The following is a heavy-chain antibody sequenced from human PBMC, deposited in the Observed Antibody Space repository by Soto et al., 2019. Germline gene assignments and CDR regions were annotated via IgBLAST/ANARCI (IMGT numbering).Heavy chain of an antibody. CDR1: GYTFTNYY. D-gene: IGHD3-10*01. J-gene: IGHJ4*02. CDR3: ARDHRLLWFGELLI. CDR2: INPSGGST. V-gene: IGHV1-46*01. Sequence: QVHLVQYGAEVKKPGASVTVSCKASGYTFTNYYIHWVRQAPGQGLEWMGVINPSGGSTDYTLKFQDRVTMSRDTSTTTVYMELSSLRSEDTAVYYCARDHRLLWFGELLIWGQGTLVTVSS.